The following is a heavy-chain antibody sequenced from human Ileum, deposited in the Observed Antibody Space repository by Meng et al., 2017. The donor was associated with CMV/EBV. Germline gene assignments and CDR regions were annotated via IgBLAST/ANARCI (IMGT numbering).Heavy chain of an antibody. CDR2: INPSGGST. CDR3: ARAPTIFERFDP. D-gene: IGHD3-3*01. Sequence: SFKASGFTFTTYYLHWVRQAPGQGLEWMGVINPSGGSTTYAQKFQGRVTMIRDTSTSTVYMELSSLRSEDTAVYYCARAPTIFERFDPWGQGTLVTVSS. V-gene: IGHV1-46*01. J-gene: IGHJ5*02. CDR1: GFTFTTYY.